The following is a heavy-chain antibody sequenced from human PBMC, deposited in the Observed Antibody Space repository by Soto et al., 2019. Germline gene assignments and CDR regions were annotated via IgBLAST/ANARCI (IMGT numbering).Heavy chain of an antibody. CDR1: GGSISGGDSY. CDR3: ARDRLGYCTSTSCYYGMDV. Sequence: QVQLQESGPGLVKPSQTLSLTCTVSGGSISGGDSYWSWIRQPPGKGLEWIGSIHYSGSTYYNPSLTSRRIVSVDTSKNQFSLNLRSVTAADTAVYYCARDRLGYCTSTSCYYGMDVWGQGTKITVSS. J-gene: IGHJ6*02. CDR2: IHYSGST. D-gene: IGHD2-2*01. V-gene: IGHV4-30-4*01.